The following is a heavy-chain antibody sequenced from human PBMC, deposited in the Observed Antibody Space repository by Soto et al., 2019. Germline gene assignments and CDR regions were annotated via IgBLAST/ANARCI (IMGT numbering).Heavy chain of an antibody. V-gene: IGHV3-23*01. CDR3: AREATIAVAKSY. J-gene: IGHJ4*02. CDR2: ISGSGGST. Sequence: EVQLLESGGGLVQPGGSLRLSCAASEFTFSSYAMGWVRQAPGKGLEWVSGISGSGGSTYYADSVKGRFTISRDNSKNTRFLQMNSLRAEDTAVFYCAREATIAVAKSYWGQGTLVTVSS. CDR1: EFTFSSYA. D-gene: IGHD6-19*01.